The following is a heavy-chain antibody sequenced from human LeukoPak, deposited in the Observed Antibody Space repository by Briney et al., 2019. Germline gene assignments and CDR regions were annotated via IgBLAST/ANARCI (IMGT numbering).Heavy chain of an antibody. Sequence: PSETLSLTCTVSGGSISSGSYYWSWIRQPAGKGLEWIGRIYTSGSTNYNPSLKSRVTISVDTSKNQFSLKLSSVTAADTAVYYCARERIAKFGDAFDIWGQGTMVTVSS. D-gene: IGHD3-10*01. CDR3: ARERIAKFGDAFDI. V-gene: IGHV4-61*02. CDR1: GGSISSGSYY. J-gene: IGHJ3*02. CDR2: IYTSGST.